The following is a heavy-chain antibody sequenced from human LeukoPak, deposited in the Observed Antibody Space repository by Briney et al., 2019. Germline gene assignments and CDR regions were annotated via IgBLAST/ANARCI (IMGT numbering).Heavy chain of an antibody. CDR2: ISSSSSYI. CDR1: GFTFSSYS. J-gene: IGHJ4*02. Sequence: GGSLRLSCAASGFTFSSYSMNWVRQAPGKGLEWVSSISSSSSYIYYADSVKGRFTISRDNSKNTLYLQMNSLRAEDTAVYYCANLEVSSSWYWGGREKFDYWGQGTLVTVSS. CDR3: ANLEVSSSWYWGGREKFDY. D-gene: IGHD6-13*01. V-gene: IGHV3-21*01.